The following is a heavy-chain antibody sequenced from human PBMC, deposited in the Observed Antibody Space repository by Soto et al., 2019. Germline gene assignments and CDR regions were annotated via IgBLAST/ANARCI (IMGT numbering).Heavy chain of an antibody. J-gene: IGHJ5*02. V-gene: IGHV3-9*01. D-gene: IGHD6-13*01. CDR3: AKASGCSLSLHGHWLDP. CDR1: GFTFDDYA. CDR2: IRWHSNKE. Sequence: PGGSLRLSCADSGFTFDDYAMHWVRQAPGKGLEWVSGIRWHSNKEEYADAVKGRFTISRDNAKSSLYLQMDSLRPDDTAVYYCAKASGCSLSLHGHWLDPWGQRSLVTVSS.